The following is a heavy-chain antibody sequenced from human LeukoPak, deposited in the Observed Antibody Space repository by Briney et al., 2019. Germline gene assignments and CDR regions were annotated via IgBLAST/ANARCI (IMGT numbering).Heavy chain of an antibody. CDR1: GYTCSSYS. CDR2: ITSSSSYI. V-gene: IGHV3-21*01. CDR3: ARDPRSHHYVWGGYTSYFDY. D-gene: IGHD3-16*01. J-gene: IGHJ4*02. Sequence: GGSLRLCYAASGYTCSSYSMNWVRHAPRNGLEWVSSITSSSSYIYYAHLVKGRFTISRDNATNSLYLQMTSLRAEDTAVYYCARDPRSHHYVWGGYTSYFDYWGQGTLVTVSS.